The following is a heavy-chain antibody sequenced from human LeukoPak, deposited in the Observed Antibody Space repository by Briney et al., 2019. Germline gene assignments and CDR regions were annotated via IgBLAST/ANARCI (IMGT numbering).Heavy chain of an antibody. Sequence: SETLSLTCAVYGGSFSGYYWSWIRQPPGKGLEWIGEINHSGSTNYNPSLKSRVAILVDTSKNQFSLKLSSVTAADTAVYYCARGHSPVTTKVSYFQHWGQGTLVTISS. V-gene: IGHV4-34*01. CDR1: GGSFSGYY. J-gene: IGHJ1*01. CDR2: INHSGST. CDR3: ARGHSPVTTKVSYFQH. D-gene: IGHD4-17*01.